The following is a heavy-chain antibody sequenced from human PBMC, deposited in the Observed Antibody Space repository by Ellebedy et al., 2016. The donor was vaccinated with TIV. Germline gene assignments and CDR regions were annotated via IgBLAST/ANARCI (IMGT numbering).Heavy chain of an antibody. J-gene: IGHJ4*02. D-gene: IGHD6-19*01. CDR1: GFTFSSYW. CDR2: ITPDGNDK. V-gene: IGHV3-7*01. Sequence: GESLKISXAASGFTFSSYWMSWVRQAPGEGLEWVANITPDGNDKYYVGSVKGRFTISRDNAKNSLFLQVNSLRAEDTAVYYCATDPFNIEEAASFNSWGQGTLVTVSS. CDR3: ATDPFNIEEAASFNS.